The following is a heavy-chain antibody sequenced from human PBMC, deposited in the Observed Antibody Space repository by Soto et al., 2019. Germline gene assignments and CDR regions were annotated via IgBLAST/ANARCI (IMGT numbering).Heavy chain of an antibody. CDR1: GYTFTNYD. CDR2: MNPNSGNT. Sequence: ASVKVSCKASGYTFTNYDINWVRQASGQGLEWMGWMNPNSGNTGYAQKFQGRVTMTRNTSRSTAYMELSSLRSEDTAVYYCARGDRVISEFYYYMDVWGKGTTVTVSS. V-gene: IGHV1-8*01. CDR3: ARGDRVISEFYYYMDV. D-gene: IGHD3-22*01. J-gene: IGHJ6*03.